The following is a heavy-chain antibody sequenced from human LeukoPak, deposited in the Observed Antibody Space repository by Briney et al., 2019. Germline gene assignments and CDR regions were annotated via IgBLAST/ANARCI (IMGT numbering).Heavy chain of an antibody. D-gene: IGHD6-6*01. J-gene: IGHJ4*02. V-gene: IGHV3-7*01. CDR2: IKHDGGEK. CDR3: ARVYYSSSFRYFDY. Sequence: GGSLKLSCAASGFTFSSYWMSWVRQAPGKGLKWVANIKHDGGEKYYVDSVKGRFTISRDNAKNSLYLQMNSLRAEDTAVYYCARVYYSSSFRYFDYWGQGTLVTVSS. CDR1: GFTFSSYW.